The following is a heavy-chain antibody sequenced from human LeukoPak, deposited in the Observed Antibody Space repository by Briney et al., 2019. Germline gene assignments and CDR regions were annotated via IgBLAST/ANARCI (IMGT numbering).Heavy chain of an antibody. V-gene: IGHV1-69*05. D-gene: IGHD1-1*01. CDR3: VTGDPARDY. CDR1: GGTFSSYA. J-gene: IGHJ4*02. CDR2: IIPIFGTA. Sequence: ASVKVSCKASGGTFSSYAISWVRQAPGQGLELMGVIIPIFGTANYAQKFQGRVTITTDESTSTAYMELSSLRSEDTAVYYCVTGDPARDYWGQGTLVTVSS.